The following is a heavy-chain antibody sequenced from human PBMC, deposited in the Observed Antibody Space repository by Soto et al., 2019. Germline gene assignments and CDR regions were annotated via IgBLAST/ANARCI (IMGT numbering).Heavy chain of an antibody. CDR2: IYSTGNT. D-gene: IGHD6-13*01. J-gene: IGHJ6*02. V-gene: IGHV4-39*01. CDR1: GDSIRSSSY. CDR3: RRSSRYSTDV. Sequence: SETLSLTCTVSGDSIRSSSYWGWIRQPPGKGLEWIGSIYSTGNTYYNPSLNSQVTISVDTSKNQFSLNVISVTAADTAVYYCRRSSRYSTDVWGQRTTVTVSS.